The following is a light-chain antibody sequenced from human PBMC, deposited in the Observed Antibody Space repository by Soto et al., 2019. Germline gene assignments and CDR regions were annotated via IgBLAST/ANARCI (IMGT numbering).Light chain of an antibody. CDR1: SSDLGSYNF. CDR2: DVS. J-gene: IGLJ2*01. CDR3: SSYISSSTLVV. Sequence: QSVLTQPASVSGSPGQSITISCTGTSSDLGSYNFVSWYQQHPGKAPKLMIHDVSNRPSGVSTRFSASKSGNTASLTISGLQAEDEADYYCSSYISSSTLVVFGGGTKLTVL. V-gene: IGLV2-14*01.